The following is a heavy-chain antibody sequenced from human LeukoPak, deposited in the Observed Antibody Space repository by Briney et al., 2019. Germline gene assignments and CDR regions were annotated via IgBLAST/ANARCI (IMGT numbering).Heavy chain of an antibody. Sequence: ASVKVSCKASGYTFTNYGISWVRQAPGQGLEWMGWISAYNGNANYAQRFQGRVTTTTDTSTSTAYMELRSLRSDDTAVYYCARNHYYDSLTGYVTYGMDVWGQGTTVTVSS. CDR2: ISAYNGNA. J-gene: IGHJ6*02. CDR1: GYTFTNYG. V-gene: IGHV1-18*01. CDR3: ARNHYYDSLTGYVTYGMDV. D-gene: IGHD3-9*01.